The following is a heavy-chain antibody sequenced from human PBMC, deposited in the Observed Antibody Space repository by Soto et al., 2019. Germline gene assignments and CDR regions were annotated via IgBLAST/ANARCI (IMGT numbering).Heavy chain of an antibody. D-gene: IGHD6-13*01. CDR1: GFTFSNAW. Sequence: EVQLVESGGGLVKPRGSLRLSCAASGFTFSNAWMSWVRQAPGKGLEWVGRIKSKTDGGTTDYAAPVKGRFTISRDDSKNTLYLQMNSLKTEDTAVYYCTTDIWYVAFDIWGQGTMVTVSS. CDR2: IKSKTDGGTT. V-gene: IGHV3-15*01. J-gene: IGHJ3*02. CDR3: TTDIWYVAFDI.